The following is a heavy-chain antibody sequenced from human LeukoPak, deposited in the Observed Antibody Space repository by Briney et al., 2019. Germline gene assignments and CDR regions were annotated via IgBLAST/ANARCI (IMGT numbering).Heavy chain of an antibody. CDR2: ISSNSAYI. CDR3: AGSPVDY. J-gene: IGHJ4*02. CDR1: GFTFSSYS. Sequence: PGGSLRLSCVASGFTFSSYSMNWVRQAPGKGLEWVSSISSNSAYIYYADSVKGRFTISRDNAKDSLYLQMNSLRAEDTAVYFCAGSPVDYWGQGTLVTVSS. V-gene: IGHV3-21*06.